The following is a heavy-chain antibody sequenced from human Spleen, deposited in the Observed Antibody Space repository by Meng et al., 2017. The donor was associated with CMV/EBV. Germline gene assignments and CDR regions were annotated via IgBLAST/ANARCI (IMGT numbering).Heavy chain of an antibody. CDR1: GFTFSSYS. J-gene: IGHJ4*02. CDR2: ISSSSSYI. CDR3: ARDRRDYCSGGSCYSGNY. Sequence: EVPLVESGGGLVKPGGSLRLSCAASGFTFSSYSMNWVRQAPGKGLEWVSSISSSSSYIYYADSVKGRFTISRDNAKNSLYLQMNSLRAEDTAVYYCARDRRDYCSGGSCYSGNYWGQGTLVTVSS. D-gene: IGHD2-15*01. V-gene: IGHV3-21*01.